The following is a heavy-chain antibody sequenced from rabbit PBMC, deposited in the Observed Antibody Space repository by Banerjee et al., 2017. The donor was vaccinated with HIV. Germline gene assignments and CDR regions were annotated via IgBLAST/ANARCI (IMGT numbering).Heavy chain of an antibody. Sequence: QEQLEESGGDLVKPEGSLTLTCKASGFDFSSNAMCWVRQAPGKGPEWIACINTSSGNTVYASWAKGRFTISRTSSTTVTLQMTSLTAADTASYFCARDLAGVIGWNFNLWGPGTLVTVS. D-gene: IGHD4-1*01. CDR1: GFDFSSNA. CDR3: ARDLAGVIGWNFNL. CDR2: INTSSGNT. J-gene: IGHJ4*01. V-gene: IGHV1S45*01.